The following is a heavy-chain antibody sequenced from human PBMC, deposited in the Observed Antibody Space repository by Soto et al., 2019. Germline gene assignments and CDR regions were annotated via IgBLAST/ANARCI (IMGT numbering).Heavy chain of an antibody. D-gene: IGHD3-3*01. J-gene: IGHJ5*02. CDR3: AKLRYYDFWSGENWFDP. V-gene: IGHV3-23*01. CDR1: GFTFGTFA. CDR2: ISGSGDRT. Sequence: LRLSCAASGFTFGTFAMSWVRQAPGKGLEWVSFISGSGDRTSYADPVKGRFTISRDTSENMLYLQMNSPRLEDTAIYYCAKLRYYDFWSGENWFDPWGQGTLVTVSS.